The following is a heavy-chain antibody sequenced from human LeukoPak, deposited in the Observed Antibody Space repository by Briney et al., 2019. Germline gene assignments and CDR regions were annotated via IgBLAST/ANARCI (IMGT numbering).Heavy chain of an antibody. V-gene: IGHV4-4*07. J-gene: IGHJ4*02. D-gene: IGHD3-22*01. CDR3: ARDRYYYDSSGYYRLDY. CDR1: GGSISSYY. Sequence: SETLSLTCTVSGGSISSYYWSWIRQPAGKGLEWIGRIHTSGSTNYNPSLKSRVTMSVDTSKNQFSLKLSSVTAADTAVYYCARDRYYYDSSGYYRLDYWGQGTLVTVSS. CDR2: IHTSGST.